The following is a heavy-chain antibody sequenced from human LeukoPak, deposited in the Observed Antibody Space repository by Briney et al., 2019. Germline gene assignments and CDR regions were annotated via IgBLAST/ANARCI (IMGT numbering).Heavy chain of an antibody. J-gene: IGHJ6*03. V-gene: IGHV3-21*01. CDR3: ARARTASSSWYSYYYYYMDV. D-gene: IGHD6-13*01. CDR1: GFTFSTYN. CDR2: ISSSSSYI. Sequence: PGGSLRLSCAASGFTFSTYNMNWVRQAPGKGLEWVSSISSSSSYIYYADSVKGRFTISRDNAKNSLYLQMNSLRAEDTAVYYCARARTASSSWYSYYYYYMDVWGKGTTVTVSS.